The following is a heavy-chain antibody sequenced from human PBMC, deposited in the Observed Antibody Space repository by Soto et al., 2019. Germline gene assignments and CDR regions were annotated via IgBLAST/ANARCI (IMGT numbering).Heavy chain of an antibody. Sequence: QVQLVESGGGVVQPGTSLRLSCVGSGFTFRSYVIHWVRQAPGKGLEWVALTSYDGSNNFYGDSVKGRITISRDNSRNTVGAQMGKLRIEDTALYYFAGRGTTGGLDVWGQGTLVSVSS. CDR3: AGRGTTGGLDV. CDR1: GFTFRSYV. D-gene: IGHD3-16*01. V-gene: IGHV3-30*03. CDR2: TSYDGSNN. J-gene: IGHJ4*02.